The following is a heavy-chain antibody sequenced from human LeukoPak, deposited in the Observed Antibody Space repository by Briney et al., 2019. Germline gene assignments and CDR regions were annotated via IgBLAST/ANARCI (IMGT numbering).Heavy chain of an antibody. D-gene: IGHD6-19*01. Sequence: SQTLSLTCAISGDSVSSNSAGWSWIRQSPSRGLEWLGRTYYRSKWYNDYAVFVKSRITINPDTSKNQFSLQLNSVTPEDTAVYYCARVAVSGTDWFDPWGQGTLVTVSS. V-gene: IGHV6-1*01. J-gene: IGHJ5*02. CDR3: ARVAVSGTDWFDP. CDR2: TYYRSKWYN. CDR1: GDSVSSNSAG.